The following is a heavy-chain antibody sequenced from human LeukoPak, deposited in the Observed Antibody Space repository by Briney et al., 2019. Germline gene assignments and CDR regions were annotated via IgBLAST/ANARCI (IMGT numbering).Heavy chain of an antibody. CDR2: IYWNDDK. CDR3: ASSPSSWPMNY. V-gene: IGHV2-5*01. CDR1: GFSLATSGVD. Sequence: SGPTPVNPTQTLTLTCTFSGFSLATSGVDVGWVRQPPGKALEWLALIYWNDDKRYSPSLKSRLTITKDTSKNQVVLTVTNMDPVDTATYYCASSPSSWPMNYWGQGTLVTVSS. J-gene: IGHJ4*02. D-gene: IGHD6-13*01.